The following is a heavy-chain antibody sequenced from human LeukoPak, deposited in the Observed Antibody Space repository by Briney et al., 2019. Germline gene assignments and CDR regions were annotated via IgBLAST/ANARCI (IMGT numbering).Heavy chain of an antibody. CDR3: ARDPHMERGLDP. V-gene: IGHV1-69*05. CDR1: GGTFSSYA. D-gene: IGHD2-21*01. J-gene: IGHJ5*02. CDR2: IIPIFGTA. Sequence: SAKVSCKASGGTFSSYAISWVRQAPGQGLEWMGRIIPIFGTANYAQKFQGRVTITTDESTSTAYMELSSLRSEDTAVLYCARDPHMERGLDPWAQGTLVTVFS.